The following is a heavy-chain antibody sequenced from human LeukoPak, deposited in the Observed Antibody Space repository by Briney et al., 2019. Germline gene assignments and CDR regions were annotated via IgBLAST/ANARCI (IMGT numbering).Heavy chain of an antibody. J-gene: IGHJ3*02. CDR3: ARLGASDI. Sequence: GESLKISCKSSGYSFSSNWIGWVRQMPGKGLEWMGIIYPSDSDTRYSPSFQGQVTISVDKSISTAYLQWSSLKASDTAMYYRARLGASDIWGQGTMVTVSS. V-gene: IGHV5-51*01. CDR1: GYSFSSNW. CDR2: IYPSDSDT.